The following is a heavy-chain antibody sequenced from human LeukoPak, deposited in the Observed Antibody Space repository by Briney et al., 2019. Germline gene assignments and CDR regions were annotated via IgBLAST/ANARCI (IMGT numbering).Heavy chain of an antibody. Sequence: GGSLRLSCAASGFTFSDAWMTWVRQAPGKGLEWVGRIKSKTDGETIDYATPMKDRFRISRDDSKNTLYLQMNSLKTEDTAVYYCLSSTFQHWGQGTLVTVSS. J-gene: IGHJ1*01. CDR3: LSSTFQH. CDR1: GFTFSDAW. CDR2: IKSKTDGETI. V-gene: IGHV3-15*01.